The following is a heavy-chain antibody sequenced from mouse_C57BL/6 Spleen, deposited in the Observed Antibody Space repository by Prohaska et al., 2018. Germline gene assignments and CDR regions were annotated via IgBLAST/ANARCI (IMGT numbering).Heavy chain of an antibody. V-gene: IGHV1-81*01. J-gene: IGHJ2*01. CDR3: AREGRMVTFYY. CDR1: GYTFTSYG. Sequence: QVQLQQSGAELARPGASVKLSCKASGYTFTSYGISWVKQRTGQGLEWIGEIYPRSGNTYYNEKFKGKATLTADKSSSTAYMELRSLTSDVSAVSFCAREGRMVTFYYWGQGTTLTVSS. CDR2: IYPRSGNT. D-gene: IGHD2-2*01.